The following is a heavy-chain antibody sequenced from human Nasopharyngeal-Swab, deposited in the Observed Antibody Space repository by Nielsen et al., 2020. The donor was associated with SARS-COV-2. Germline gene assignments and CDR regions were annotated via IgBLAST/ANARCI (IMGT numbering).Heavy chain of an antibody. CDR3: ARDPGRGFDY. Sequence: WIRQPPGKGLEWIGEINHSGSTNYNPSLKSRVTISVDTSKNQFSLNLISVTAADTAVYYCARDPGRGFDYWGQGTPVTVSS. V-gene: IGHV4-34*01. J-gene: IGHJ4*02. D-gene: IGHD3-10*01. CDR2: INHSGST.